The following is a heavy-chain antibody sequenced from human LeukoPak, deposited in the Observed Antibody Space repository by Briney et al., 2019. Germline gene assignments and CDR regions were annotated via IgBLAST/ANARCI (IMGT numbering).Heavy chain of an antibody. J-gene: IGHJ4*02. CDR2: ISGSGGST. CDR3: ARGALPLWFGELLSNPHYFDY. Sequence: GGSLRLSCEGSGFTISTYWMHWVRQAPGKGLEWVSAISGSGGSTYYADSVKGRFTISRDNSKNTLYLQMNSLRAEDTAVYYCARGALPLWFGELLSNPHYFDYWGQGTLVTVSS. V-gene: IGHV3-23*01. D-gene: IGHD3-10*01. CDR1: GFTISTYW.